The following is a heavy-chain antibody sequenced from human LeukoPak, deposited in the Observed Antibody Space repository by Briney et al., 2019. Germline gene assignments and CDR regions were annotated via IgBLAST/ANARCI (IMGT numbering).Heavy chain of an antibody. CDR1: GGSFSGYY. V-gene: IGHV4-34*01. CDR3: ARAKGLAAAGTRVEAFDI. Sequence: SETLSLTCAVYGGSFSGYYWSWIRQPPGKGLEWIGEINHSGSTNYNPSLKSRVTISVDTSKNQFSLKLSSVTAADTAVYYCARAKGLAAAGTRVEAFDIRGQGTMVTVSS. CDR2: INHSGST. D-gene: IGHD6-13*01. J-gene: IGHJ3*02.